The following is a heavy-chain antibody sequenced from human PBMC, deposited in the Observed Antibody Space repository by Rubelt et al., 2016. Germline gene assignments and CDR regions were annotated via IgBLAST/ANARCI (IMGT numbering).Heavy chain of an antibody. J-gene: IGHJ4*02. D-gene: IGHD4-17*01. CDR3: ARGRDGDRMGC. CDR1: RSHA. V-gene: IGHV3-30*04. Sequence: RSHAIHWVRQAPGKGLEWVAVISFDGTNKYYVDSVKGRFTISRGNSMHTLYLQMNSLRAEDTAVYYCARGRDGDRMGCWGQGTLVTVSS. CDR2: ISFDGTNK.